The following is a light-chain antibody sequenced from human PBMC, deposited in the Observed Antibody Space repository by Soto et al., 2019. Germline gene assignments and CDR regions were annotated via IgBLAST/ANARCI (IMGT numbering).Light chain of an antibody. CDR1: QTISTY. V-gene: IGKV1-39*01. Sequence: DIQMTQSPSSLSASVGDRVTITCRASQTISTYLNWYQQKPGKAPRLLIYDASSLLSGVPSRFSGSGSGTDFTLTIASLQPEDFAVYFCQQYNNWYTFGQGTKLEIK. CDR2: DAS. CDR3: QQYNNWYT. J-gene: IGKJ2*01.